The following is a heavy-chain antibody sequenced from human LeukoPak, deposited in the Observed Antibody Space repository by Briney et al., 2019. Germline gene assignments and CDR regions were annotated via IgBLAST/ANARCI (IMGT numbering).Heavy chain of an antibody. J-gene: IGHJ5*02. CDR2: ISAYNGNT. V-gene: IGHV1-18*01. Sequence: GASVNVSCKASGYTFTSYGISWVRQAHGQGLEWMGWISAYNGNTNYAQKLQGRVTMTTDTSTSTAYMELRSLRSDDTAVYYCAREVGKRVIWQWLATGVFDPWGQGTLVTVSS. CDR3: AREVGKRVIWQWLATGVFDP. CDR1: GYTFTSYG. D-gene: IGHD6-19*01.